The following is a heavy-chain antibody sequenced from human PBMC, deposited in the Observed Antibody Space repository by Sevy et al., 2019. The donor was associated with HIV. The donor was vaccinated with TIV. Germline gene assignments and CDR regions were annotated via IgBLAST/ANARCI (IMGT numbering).Heavy chain of an antibody. CDR3: AKALNPALESMLEVNLRSLKGFDV. D-gene: IGHD3-22*01. Sequence: GGSLRLSCAASGFTFNTHAMNWVRQAPGKGLEWVSVISGPGYGTNYADSVKGRFTISRDNSKNTLFLQMNSLRDEETAVYYCAKALNPALESMLEVNLRSLKGFDVWGQGTMVTVSS. V-gene: IGHV3-23*01. CDR1: GFTFNTHA. J-gene: IGHJ3*01. CDR2: ISGPGYGT.